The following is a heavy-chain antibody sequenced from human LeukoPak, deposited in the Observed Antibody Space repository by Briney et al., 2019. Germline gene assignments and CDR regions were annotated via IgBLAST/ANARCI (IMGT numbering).Heavy chain of an antibody. Sequence: SETLSLTCAVYGGSLSGYYWSWIRQPPGKGLEWIGEINHSGSTNYNPSLKRRVSISVAMSKNQISLRLSSVTAADTAVYYCAGVLPPNWFDPWGQGTLVTVSS. D-gene: IGHD3-10*01. V-gene: IGHV4-34*01. CDR3: AGVLPPNWFDP. CDR2: INHSGST. J-gene: IGHJ5*02. CDR1: GGSLSGYY.